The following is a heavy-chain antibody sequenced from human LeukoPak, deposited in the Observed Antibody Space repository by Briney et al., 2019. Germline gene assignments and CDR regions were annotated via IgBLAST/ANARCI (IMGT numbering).Heavy chain of an antibody. J-gene: IGHJ4*02. D-gene: IGHD6-19*01. V-gene: IGHV3-30-3*01. CDR2: ISYDGSNK. CDR3: AKEILGGRGWYTIDY. CDR1: GFTFSSYA. Sequence: GGSLRLSCAASGFTFSSYAMHWVRQAPGKGLEWVAVISYDGSNKYYADSVKGRFTISRDNSKNTLSLQMDSLRAEDTATYYCAKEILGGRGWYTIDYWGQGVLVIVSS.